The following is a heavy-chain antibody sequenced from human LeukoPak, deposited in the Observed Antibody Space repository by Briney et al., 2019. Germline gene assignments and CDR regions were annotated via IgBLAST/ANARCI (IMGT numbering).Heavy chain of an antibody. V-gene: IGHV1-8*02. D-gene: IGHD3-10*01. CDR3: ARRRPYYYGSGSYGWFDP. Sequence: ASVKVSCKASGYTFTGYYMHWVRQATGQGLEWMGWMNPNSGNTGYAQKFQGRVTMTRNTSISTAYMELSSLRSEDTAVYYCARRRPYYYGSGSYGWFDPWGQGTLVTVSS. CDR2: MNPNSGNT. J-gene: IGHJ5*02. CDR1: GYTFTGYY.